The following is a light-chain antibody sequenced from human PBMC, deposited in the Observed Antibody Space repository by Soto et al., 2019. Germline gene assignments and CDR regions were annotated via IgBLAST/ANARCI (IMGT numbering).Light chain of an antibody. V-gene: IGLV2-14*03. CDR2: NVD. Sequence: QSVLTKPASGSGSPGQSSTISCTGTSSDVGASDSVSWYQQHAGKAPQLVIYNVDRRPSGISDRFSGSKAGNTASLTISGLQAEDEADYYCYSYRSSTISSHVFGSGTKVTV. CDR1: SSDVGASDS. J-gene: IGLJ1*01. CDR3: YSYRSSTISSHV.